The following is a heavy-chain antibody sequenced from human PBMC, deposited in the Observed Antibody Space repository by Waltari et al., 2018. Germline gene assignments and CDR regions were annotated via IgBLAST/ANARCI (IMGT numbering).Heavy chain of an antibody. Sequence: EIQMVQSEAEVSKPGVSLKISCKVSVHTLTTHWIGWLRQKPGKGLEWMGIIYLGDSDTRYSPSFQGQATISADKSISTAYLQWSSLKASDTAIYYCAGRSGSSFRVDYWGQGTLVTVS. V-gene: IGHV5-51*01. CDR1: VHTLTTHW. CDR3: AGRSGSSFRVDY. J-gene: IGHJ4*02. CDR2: IYLGDSDT. D-gene: IGHD1-26*01.